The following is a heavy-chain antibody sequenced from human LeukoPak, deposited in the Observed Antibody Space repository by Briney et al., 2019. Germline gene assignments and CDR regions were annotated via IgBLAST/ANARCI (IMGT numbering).Heavy chain of an antibody. CDR2: IYYSGCT. J-gene: IGHJ3*02. D-gene: IGHD2-2*02. V-gene: IGHV4-59*01. CDR1: GGSISSYY. CDR3: ARGGPDDIVVVPAAIQYGAFDI. Sequence: SETLSLTCTVSGGSISSYYWSWIRQPPGKGLEWIGYIYYSGCTNYNPSLKSRVTISVDTSKNQFSLKLSSVTAADTAVYYCARGGPDDIVVVPAAIQYGAFDIWGQGTMVTVSS.